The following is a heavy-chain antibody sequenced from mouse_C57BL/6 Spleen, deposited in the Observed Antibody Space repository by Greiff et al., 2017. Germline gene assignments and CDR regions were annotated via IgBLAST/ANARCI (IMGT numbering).Heavy chain of an antibody. CDR1: GYTFTSYW. J-gene: IGHJ2*02. CDR3: ARLWLRRGGSYFDY. V-gene: IGHV1-69*01. CDR2: IDPSDSYT. Sequence: QVQLQQPGAELVMPGASVKLSCKASGYTFTSYWMHWVKQRPGQGLEWIGEIDPSDSYTNYNQKFKGKSTLTVDKSSSTAYMQLSSLTSEDSAVYYCARLWLRRGGSYFDYWGQGTSLTVSS. D-gene: IGHD2-2*01.